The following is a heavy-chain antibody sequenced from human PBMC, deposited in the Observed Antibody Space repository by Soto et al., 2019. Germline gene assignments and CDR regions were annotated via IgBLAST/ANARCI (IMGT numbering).Heavy chain of an antibody. D-gene: IGHD3-10*01. CDR2: IYPGDSDT. CDR1: GYSFRDYW. J-gene: IGHJ3*02. CDR3: ARRGFVVRGGNDPFDT. Sequence: PGESLKISCKGSGYSFRDYWIAWVRQMPGKGLEWMGIIYPGDSDTKYSPSFQGQVTISADKSISTAYLQWSSLKASDTAMYYCARRGFVVRGGNDPFDTWGQGTMVTVSS. V-gene: IGHV5-51*01.